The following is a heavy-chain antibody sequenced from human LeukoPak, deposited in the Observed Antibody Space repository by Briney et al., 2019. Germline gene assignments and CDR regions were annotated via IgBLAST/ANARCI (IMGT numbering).Heavy chain of an antibody. J-gene: IGHJ4*02. CDR1: GFTFSSYW. CDR2: IKQDGSEK. V-gene: IGHV3-7*01. D-gene: IGHD3-10*01. Sequence: PGGSLRLSCAASGFTFSSYWMSWVRQAPGKGLEWVANIKQDGSEKYYVDSVKGRFTISRDNAKNSLYLQMNSLRAEDTAVYYCAREGNLSRLLWFGEFPEVPYYFDYWGQGTLVTVSS. CDR3: AREGNLSRLLWFGEFPEVPYYFDY.